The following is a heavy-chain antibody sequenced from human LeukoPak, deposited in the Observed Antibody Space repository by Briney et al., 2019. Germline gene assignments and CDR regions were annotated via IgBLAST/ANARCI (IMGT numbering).Heavy chain of an antibody. CDR2: IHYSGST. Sequence: SQTLSLTCTVSGGSISSGDYYWSWIRQPPGKGLEWIGYIHYSGSTYYNPSLKSRASISVDTSKNQLSLKLSSVTAADTAVYYCANYGDYGTYAFDIWGQGTMVTVSS. CDR1: GGSISSGDYY. J-gene: IGHJ3*02. CDR3: ANYGDYGTYAFDI. D-gene: IGHD4-17*01. V-gene: IGHV4-30-4*01.